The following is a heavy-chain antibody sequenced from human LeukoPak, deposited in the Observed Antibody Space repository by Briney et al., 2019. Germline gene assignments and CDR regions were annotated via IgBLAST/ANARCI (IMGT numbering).Heavy chain of an antibody. J-gene: IGHJ4*02. V-gene: IGHV4-31*03. CDR3: ARDSSEDSGFDY. CDR1: GGSISSGGYY. Sequence: PSQTLSLTCTVSGGSISSGGYYWSWIRQHPGKGLEWIGYIYYSGSTYYNPSLKSRVTISVDTSKNQFSLKLSSVTAADTAVYYCARDSSEDSGFDYWGQGTLVTVSS. D-gene: IGHD1-26*01. CDR2: IYYSGST.